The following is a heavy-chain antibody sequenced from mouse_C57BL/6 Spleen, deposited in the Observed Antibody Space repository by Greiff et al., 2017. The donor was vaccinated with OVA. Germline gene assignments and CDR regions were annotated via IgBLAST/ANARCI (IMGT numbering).Heavy chain of an antibody. Sequence: VQLQQSGAELAKPGASVKLSCKASGYTFTSYWMHWVKQRPGQGLGWIGYINPSSGYTKYNQKFKDKATLTADKSSSTAYMQLSSLTYEDSAVYYCASPYYSNYEGWYFDVWGTGTTVTVSS. CDR2: INPSSGYT. CDR1: GYTFTSYW. D-gene: IGHD2-5*01. CDR3: ASPYYSNYEGWYFDV. V-gene: IGHV1-7*01. J-gene: IGHJ1*03.